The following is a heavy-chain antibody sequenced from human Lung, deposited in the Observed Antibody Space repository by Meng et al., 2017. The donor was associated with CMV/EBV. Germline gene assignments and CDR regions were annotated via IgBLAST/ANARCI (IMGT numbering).Heavy chain of an antibody. D-gene: IGHD3-10*02. CDR1: TFNNYG. CDR2: ISAYSGNT. V-gene: IGHV1-18*04. J-gene: IGHJ4*02. CDR3: ARVVVHYYARGDNADYSDY. Sequence: TFNNYGLIWVRQAPGKGLEWVGGISAYSGNTNYAQKIRDRVTMTTHTSSNTAYMELRSLRSDDTAIYYCARVVVHYYARGDNADYSDYWGQGTLVTVSS.